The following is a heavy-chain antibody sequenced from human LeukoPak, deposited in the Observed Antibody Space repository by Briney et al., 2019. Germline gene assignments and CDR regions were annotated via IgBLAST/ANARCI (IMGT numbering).Heavy chain of an antibody. CDR2: ISGSGGST. V-gene: IGHV3-23*01. J-gene: IGHJ4*02. Sequence: GGSLRLSCAASGFSFSSYAMSWVRQAPGKGLEWVSAISGSGGSTYYADSVKGRFTISRDNSKNTLYLQMNSLRAEDTAVYYCAKVAGNYYGSGSYPYWGQGTLVTVSS. D-gene: IGHD3-10*01. CDR3: AKVAGNYYGSGSYPY. CDR1: GFSFSSYA.